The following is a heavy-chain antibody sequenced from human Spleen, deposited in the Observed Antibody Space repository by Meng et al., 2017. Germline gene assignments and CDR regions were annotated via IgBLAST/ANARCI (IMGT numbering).Heavy chain of an antibody. V-gene: IGHV3-15*01. CDR2: IKSKTDGGTT. Sequence: GESLKISCAASGFTFSNAWMSWIRQAPGKGLEWVGRIKSKTDGGTTDYAAPVQGRFTISRDDSKNTLYLQMNSLKTEDTAVYYCTTDYYDDSGYYEDYWGQGTLVTVSS. J-gene: IGHJ4*02. D-gene: IGHD3-22*01. CDR1: GFTFSNAW. CDR3: TTDYYDDSGYYEDY.